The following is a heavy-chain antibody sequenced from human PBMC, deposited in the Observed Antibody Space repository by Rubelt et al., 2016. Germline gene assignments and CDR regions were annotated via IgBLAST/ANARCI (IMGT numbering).Heavy chain of an antibody. J-gene: IGHJ4*02. Sequence: SGGSTYYADSVKGRFTISRDNAKNSLYLQMNSLRAEDTAVYYCARGGQLWSHFDYWGQGTLVTVSS. V-gene: IGHV3-11*04. CDR2: SGGST. D-gene: IGHD5-18*01. CDR3: ARGGQLWSHFDY.